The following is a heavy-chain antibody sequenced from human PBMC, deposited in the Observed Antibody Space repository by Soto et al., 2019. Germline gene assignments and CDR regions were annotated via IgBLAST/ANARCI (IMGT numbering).Heavy chain of an antibody. J-gene: IGHJ6*02. CDR3: AKDRRITMIVVSGMDV. D-gene: IGHD3-22*01. CDR1: GFTFSSYG. V-gene: IGHV3-30*18. CDR2: ISNDGRNK. Sequence: QVQLVESGGGVVQPGRSLRLSCAASGFTFSSYGMHWVRQAPGKGLEWVAVISNDGRNKYYADSVKGRFTISRDNSKNTLNLQMNSLRAEDTAVYYCAKDRRITMIVVSGMDVWGQGTTVIVSS.